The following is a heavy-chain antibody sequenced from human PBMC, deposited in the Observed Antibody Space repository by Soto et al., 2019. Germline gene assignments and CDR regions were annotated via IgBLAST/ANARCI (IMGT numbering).Heavy chain of an antibody. Sequence: QLQLQESGPGLVKPSETLSLTCTVSGGSISSSSYYXXXXXXPPGKGLEWIGSIYYSGSTYYNPSLKSRVXXXXXXXXXXXXXXXXXXXXXXXXXXXXXXXXGEGXHDWGQGTLVTVSS. J-gene: IGHJ4*02. V-gene: IGHV4-39*01. CDR1: GGSISSSSYY. CDR2: IYYSGST. CDR3: XXXXGEGXHD.